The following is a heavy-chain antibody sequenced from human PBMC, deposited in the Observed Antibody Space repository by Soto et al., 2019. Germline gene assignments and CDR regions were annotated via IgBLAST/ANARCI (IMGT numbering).Heavy chain of an antibody. CDR1: EFTFSSYA. V-gene: IGHV3-23*01. J-gene: IGHJ4*02. CDR3: GKDSLRYCDWLLGY. CDR2: ISGSGGSK. D-gene: IGHD3-9*01. Sequence: EVQLLESGGGLVQPGGSLRLSWAASEFTFSSYAMSWVRQAQGKGRKWVSDISGSGGSKYYSDSVKGRFTVSRDNSNNTVYMQMNSLRAEDTAVYYCGKDSLRYCDWLLGYWGQGTLVTVSS.